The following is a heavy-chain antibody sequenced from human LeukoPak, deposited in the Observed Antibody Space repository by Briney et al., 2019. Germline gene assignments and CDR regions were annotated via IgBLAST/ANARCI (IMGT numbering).Heavy chain of an antibody. V-gene: IGHV3-23*01. J-gene: IGHJ1*01. CDR3: AAALSGAYQQYLQY. CDR1: GFTFNTYA. D-gene: IGHD7-27*01. Sequence: GGSLRLSCAASGFTFNTYAMSWVRQAPGKGLEWVSSIGDSGSHTFYADSVKGRFTISRDNSKNTLYLQMNSLSAEDTALYYCAAALSGAYQQYLQYWGQGTLVTVSS. CDR2: IGDSGSHT.